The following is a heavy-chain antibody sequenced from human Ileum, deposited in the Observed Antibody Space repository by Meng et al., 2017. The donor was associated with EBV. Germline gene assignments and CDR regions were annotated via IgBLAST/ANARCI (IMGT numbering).Heavy chain of an antibody. Sequence: QRQLESGRPVVETPPDILPPTWTVTGCPNNSSCYYCGWIRQPGGKGLGWSGIIYYGGRNYYTPSIKSRVTISVDTTKIQLSLKLSSVTATDTAVYYCARPRAAADWFDPWGQGTLVTVSS. V-gene: IGHV4-39*01. CDR1: GCPNNSSCYY. CDR3: ARPRAAADWFDP. D-gene: IGHD6-13*01. J-gene: IGHJ5*02. CDR2: IYYGGRN.